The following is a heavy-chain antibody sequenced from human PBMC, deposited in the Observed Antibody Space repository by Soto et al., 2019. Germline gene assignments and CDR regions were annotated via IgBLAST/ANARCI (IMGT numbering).Heavy chain of an antibody. V-gene: IGHV1-3*01. D-gene: IGHD6-19*01. CDR3: ARIQGIAVAGIGY. J-gene: IGHJ4*02. CDR2: INAGNGNT. CDR1: GYTFTSYA. Sequence: VASVKVSCKASGYTFTSYAMHWVRQAPGQRLEWMGWINAGNGNTKYSQKFQGRVTITRDTSASTAYMELSSLRSEDTAVYYCARIQGIAVAGIGYWGQGTLVTVSS.